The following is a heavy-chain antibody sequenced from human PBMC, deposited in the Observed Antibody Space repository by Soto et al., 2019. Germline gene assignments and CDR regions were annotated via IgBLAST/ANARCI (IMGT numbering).Heavy chain of an antibody. J-gene: IGHJ4*02. Sequence: QLRLQESGSGLVKPSQTLSLTCAVSGGSISSGGYSWSWIRQPPGKGLEWIGYIYHSGSTYYNPSLKRRVTVSVDRSKNQFSPKLDSLTAVDRAVYYGAGSKAKVTTNDCWGQGSLVTVSS. D-gene: IGHD5-18*01. V-gene: IGHV4-30-2*01. CDR2: IYHSGST. CDR3: AGSKAKVTTNDC. CDR1: GGSISSGGYS.